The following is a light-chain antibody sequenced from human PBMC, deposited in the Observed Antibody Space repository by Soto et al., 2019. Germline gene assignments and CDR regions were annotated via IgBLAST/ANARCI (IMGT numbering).Light chain of an antibody. V-gene: IGKV1-5*03. Sequence: DIQMTQSPSTVSASVGDRVTITCRASQSISSWLAWYQQKPGKAPKLLIYKASSLESGVPSRFSGSGSGTEFTLTISSLQPDDFATYYCQQYNSQRTFGQGTKVEIK. CDR1: QSISSW. J-gene: IGKJ1*01. CDR3: QQYNSQRT. CDR2: KAS.